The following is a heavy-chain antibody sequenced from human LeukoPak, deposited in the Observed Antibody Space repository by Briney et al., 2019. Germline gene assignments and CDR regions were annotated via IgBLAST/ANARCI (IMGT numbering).Heavy chain of an antibody. D-gene: IGHD3-22*01. V-gene: IGHV4-4*07. CDR3: ARGGHGYVTVDP. Sequence: PSETLSLTCNVSGASMSDNYWSWIRQPAGRGLEWLGRISPRGNTYYNPSLNSRVTISLDTSDNHFSLKLRAVTAADTAGYFCARGGHGYVTVDPWGRGALVTVSS. CDR2: ISPRGNT. J-gene: IGHJ5*02. CDR1: GASMSDNY.